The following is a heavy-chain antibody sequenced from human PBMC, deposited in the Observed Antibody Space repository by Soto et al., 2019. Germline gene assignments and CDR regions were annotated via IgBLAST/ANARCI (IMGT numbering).Heavy chain of an antibody. CDR2: INHSGST. CDR3: ARKVGFTRDPNWFDP. Sequence: SQQLSLPWAVDGGTFSRYYWSWIRQTPEKGLEWIGEINHSGSTIYNPSLKSRVTISVDTSKNQFSLKLSSVTVADTAVYYCARKVGFTRDPNWFDPWGQGTLVTVSS. J-gene: IGHJ5*02. CDR1: GGTFSRYY. D-gene: IGHD1-26*01. V-gene: IGHV4-34*09.